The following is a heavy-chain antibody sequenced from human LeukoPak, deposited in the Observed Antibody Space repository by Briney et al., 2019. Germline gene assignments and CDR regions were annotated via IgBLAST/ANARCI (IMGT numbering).Heavy chain of an antibody. CDR2: ITTSDGNT. CDR1: GFTFSSYT. J-gene: IGHJ4*02. V-gene: IGHV3-23*01. Sequence: GGSLGLSCAASGFTFSSYTMSWVRQAPGKGLEWVSTITTSDGNTYYADSVKGRFTVSRDNSKNTLYLQMNSLRAEDTAVYYCAKDGGLWVSAHWGDSWGRGTLVTVSS. D-gene: IGHD7-27*01. CDR3: AKDGGLWVSAHWGDS.